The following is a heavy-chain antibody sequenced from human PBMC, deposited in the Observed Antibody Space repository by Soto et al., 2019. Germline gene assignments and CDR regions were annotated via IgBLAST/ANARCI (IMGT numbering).Heavy chain of an antibody. Sequence: PSETLSLTCTVSGGSISSRGYYWSWIRQHPGKGLEWIGYIYYSGSTYYNPSLKSRVTISVDTSKNQFSLKLSSVTAADTAMYYCARVSDTSYYFDMHVWGQGTTVTVSS. J-gene: IGHJ6*02. CDR1: GGSISSRGYY. V-gene: IGHV4-31*03. CDR2: IYYSGST. CDR3: ARVSDTSYYFDMHV.